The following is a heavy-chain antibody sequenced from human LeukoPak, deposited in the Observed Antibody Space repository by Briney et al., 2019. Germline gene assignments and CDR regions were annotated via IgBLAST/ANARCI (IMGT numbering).Heavy chain of an antibody. D-gene: IGHD3-16*01. J-gene: IGHJ4*02. CDR2: ISESGGST. CDR3: ARDRLKGPPVMDY. Sequence: GGSLRLSCAASGFTFSSYWVSWVRQAPGKGLEWVSSISESGGSTDDADSVKGRFTISRDNSNNMVYLQMNSLRAEDTAVYYCARDRLKGPPVMDYWGQGILVTVSS. CDR1: GFTFSSYW. V-gene: IGHV3-23*01.